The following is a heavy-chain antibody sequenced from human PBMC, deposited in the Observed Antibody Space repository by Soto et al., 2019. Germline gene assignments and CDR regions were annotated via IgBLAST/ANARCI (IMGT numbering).Heavy chain of an antibody. D-gene: IGHD3-3*01. J-gene: IGHJ6*02. Sequence: PGGSLRLSCATSGFTFHDYAMSWVRQAPGKGLEWVSAIAFTGSATYYADSVKGRFTISRDNSKNIVYLQMNSLRVDDTALYYCARARGYDFWSGYPGGPMDVWGQGATVTVSS. CDR3: ARARGYDFWSGYPGGPMDV. CDR1: GFTFHDYA. V-gene: IGHV3-23*05. CDR2: IAFTGSAT.